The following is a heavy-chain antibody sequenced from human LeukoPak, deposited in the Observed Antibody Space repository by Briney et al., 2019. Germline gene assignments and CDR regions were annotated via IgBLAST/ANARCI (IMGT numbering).Heavy chain of an antibody. CDR1: GFTLSDYG. J-gene: IGHJ4*02. Sequence: PGGSLRLSCATSGFTLSDYGVHWVRRPPGMGLEWVAVIWYDGSNKYYADSVKGRFTISRDNSKNTLYLQMNSLRAEDTAVYYCARPRSGWWDFDYWGQGTLVTVSS. V-gene: IGHV3-33*08. D-gene: IGHD6-19*01. CDR3: ARPRSGWWDFDY. CDR2: IWYDGSNK.